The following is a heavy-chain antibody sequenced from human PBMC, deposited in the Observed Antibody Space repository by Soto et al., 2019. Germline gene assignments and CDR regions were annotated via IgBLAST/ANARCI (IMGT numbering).Heavy chain of an antibody. Sequence: EVQLLESGGGLVQPGGSLRLSCAASGFTFSSYAMSWVRQAPGKGLEWVSAISGSGGSTYYADSVKGRFTISRDNSKNTLYLQMNSLRAEDTAVYYCAKGAYCGGDCYRSYNWFDPWGQGTLVTVSS. V-gene: IGHV3-23*01. CDR3: AKGAYCGGDCYRSYNWFDP. J-gene: IGHJ5*02. CDR2: ISGSGGST. CDR1: GFTFSSYA. D-gene: IGHD2-21*02.